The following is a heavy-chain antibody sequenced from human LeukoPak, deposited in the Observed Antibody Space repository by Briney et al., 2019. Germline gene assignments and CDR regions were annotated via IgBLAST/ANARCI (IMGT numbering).Heavy chain of an antibody. D-gene: IGHD6-13*01. V-gene: IGHV3-33*08. CDR2: IWYDGSNK. Sequence: PGGSLRLSCAASGFTFSSYSMNWVRQAPGKGLGWVAVIWYDGSNKYYADSVKGRFTISRDNSKNTLYLQMNSLRAEDTAVYYCARDPNIAAAAYYFDYWGQGTLVTVSS. J-gene: IGHJ4*02. CDR3: ARDPNIAAAAYYFDY. CDR1: GFTFSSYS.